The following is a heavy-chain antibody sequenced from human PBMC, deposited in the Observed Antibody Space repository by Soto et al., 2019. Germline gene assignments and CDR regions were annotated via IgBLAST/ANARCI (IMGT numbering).Heavy chain of an antibody. Sequence: VQLVESGGGLVQPGGSLRLSCAASGFTFSHAWMSWVRQAPGKGLEWVGRIKSKTDGATTDYAALVRGRFTISRDDSKNTLYLQMNSLKSEDTGVYYCSTDQTGTTDYWGQGTLVTVSS. CDR2: IKSKTDGATT. J-gene: IGHJ4*02. D-gene: IGHD1-1*01. CDR1: GFTFSHAW. CDR3: STDQTGTTDY. V-gene: IGHV3-15*01.